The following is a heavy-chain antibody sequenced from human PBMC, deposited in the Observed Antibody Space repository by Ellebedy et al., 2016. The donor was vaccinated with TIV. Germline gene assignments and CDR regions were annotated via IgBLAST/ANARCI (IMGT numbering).Heavy chain of an antibody. Sequence: AASVKVSCKASGYTFTSHFIHWVRQAPGQGLEWMGIINPLDETTTYAQKFQGGFIMTRDTSTSTVYMELTSLRFEDTAVYYCATSSYYYGSGNPSEWGQGTLVTVSS. CDR2: INPLDETT. CDR3: ATSSYYYGSGNPSE. CDR1: GYTFTSHF. V-gene: IGHV1-46*01. J-gene: IGHJ4*02. D-gene: IGHD3-10*01.